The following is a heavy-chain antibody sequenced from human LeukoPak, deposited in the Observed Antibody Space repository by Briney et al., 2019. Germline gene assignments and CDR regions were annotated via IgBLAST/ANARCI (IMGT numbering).Heavy chain of an antibody. CDR2: IRAYNGNT. Sequence: ASVKVSCKASGYTFTSYGISWVRQAPGQGLEWMGWIRAYNGNTNYAQKLQGRVTMTTDTSTSTAYMELRSLRSDDTAVYYCARDFYYDSSGYYSRRKFDYWGQGTLVTVSS. D-gene: IGHD3-22*01. J-gene: IGHJ4*02. CDR1: GYTFTSYG. V-gene: IGHV1-18*01. CDR3: ARDFYYDSSGYYSRRKFDY.